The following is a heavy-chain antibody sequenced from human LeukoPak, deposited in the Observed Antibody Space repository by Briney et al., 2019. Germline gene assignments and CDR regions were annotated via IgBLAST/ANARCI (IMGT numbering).Heavy chain of an antibody. V-gene: IGHV3-21*01. CDR2: ISSSSSYI. CDR1: GFTFSSYS. D-gene: IGHD2-15*01. CDR3: ARKRTPFDY. J-gene: IGHJ4*02. Sequence: PGGSLRLSCAASGFTFSSYSMNWVRQAPGKGLEWVSYISSSSSYIYYAGSVKGRFTISRDNAKNSLFLQMNSLRAEDTAVYYCARKRTPFDYWGQGTLVTVSS.